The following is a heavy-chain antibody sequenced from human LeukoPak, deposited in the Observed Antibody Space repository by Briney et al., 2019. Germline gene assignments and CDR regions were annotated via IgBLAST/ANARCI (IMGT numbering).Heavy chain of an antibody. J-gene: IGHJ4*02. V-gene: IGHV4-59*01. CDR2: IYYTGST. CDR3: ARNLVPEQLVLNF. D-gene: IGHD6-13*01. CDR1: GGSISNYY. Sequence: SETLSLTCTVSGGSISNYYWNWIRQPPGKGLEWIGYIYYTGSTNYNPSLKSRVTMSVDTSKNQFSLNLRSVTPEDTAVYYCARNLVPEQLVLNFWGQGTLVTVSS.